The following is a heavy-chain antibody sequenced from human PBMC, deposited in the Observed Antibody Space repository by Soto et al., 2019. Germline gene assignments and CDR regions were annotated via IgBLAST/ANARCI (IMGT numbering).Heavy chain of an antibody. CDR1: GFTFSSYA. Sequence: PVGSLRLSCAASGFTFSSYAMHWVRQAPGKGLEWVAVISYDGSNKYYADSVKGRFTISRDNSKNTLYLQMNSLRAEDTAVYYCARDTSGNYDSSGYRYYYGMDVWGQGTTVTVSS. CDR2: ISYDGSNK. V-gene: IGHV3-30-3*01. J-gene: IGHJ6*02. CDR3: ARDTSGNYDSSGYRYYYGMDV. D-gene: IGHD3-22*01.